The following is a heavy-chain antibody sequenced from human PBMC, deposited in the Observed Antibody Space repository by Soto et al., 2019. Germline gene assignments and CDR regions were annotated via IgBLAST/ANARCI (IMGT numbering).Heavy chain of an antibody. V-gene: IGHV1-18*01. Sequence: ASVKVSCKASGYTFTSYGISWVRQAPGQGLEWMGWISAYNGNTNYAQKLQGRVTMTTDTSTSTAYMELRSLRYDDTAVYYCARRQGDSSSWYYYYYYMDVRGKGTTVTVSS. CDR2: ISAYNGNT. D-gene: IGHD6-13*01. CDR1: GYTFTSYG. J-gene: IGHJ6*03. CDR3: ARRQGDSSSWYYYYYYMDV.